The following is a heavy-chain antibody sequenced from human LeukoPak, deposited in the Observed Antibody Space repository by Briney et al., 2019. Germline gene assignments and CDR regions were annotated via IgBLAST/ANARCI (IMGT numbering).Heavy chain of an antibody. Sequence: PPGGSLRLSCAASGFTVSSNYVSWVRQAPGKGLEWVSVIYSGGSTYYADSVKGRFTISRDNSKNTLYLQMNSLRAEDTAVYYCARVDGYSSGWYHYWGQGTLVTVSS. D-gene: IGHD6-19*01. CDR2: IYSGGST. V-gene: IGHV3-53*01. CDR3: ARVDGYSSGWYHY. CDR1: GFTVSSNY. J-gene: IGHJ4*02.